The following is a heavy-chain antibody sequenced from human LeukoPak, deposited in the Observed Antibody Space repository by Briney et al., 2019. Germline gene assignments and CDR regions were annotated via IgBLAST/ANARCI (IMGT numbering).Heavy chain of an antibody. V-gene: IGHV5-10-1*01. CDR3: ARHSCVLNSFDP. J-gene: IGHJ5*02. Sequence: LGESLKISCKGSAYSFTNYWISWVRQMPGKGLEWMGRIDPGDSQTNYSPSFQGHVTISADKSISTAYLQWSSLKASDTAMYYCARHSCVLNSFDPWGQGALVTVSS. D-gene: IGHD3-22*01. CDR1: AYSFTNYW. CDR2: IDPGDSQT.